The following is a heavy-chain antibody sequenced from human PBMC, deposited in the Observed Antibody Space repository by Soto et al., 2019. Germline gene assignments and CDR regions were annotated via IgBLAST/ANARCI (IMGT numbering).Heavy chain of an antibody. CDR3: ARDPGSGSYYGWFDP. Sequence: QVQLQESGPGLVKPSETLSLTCTVSGGSISRYYWHWIRQPPGKGLEWIGYIYYSGSTNYNPSLRSRVTISVDTSKNQVSLKLCSVTAADTAVYYCARDPGSGSYYGWFDPWGQGTLVTVSS. J-gene: IGHJ5*02. CDR2: IYYSGST. V-gene: IGHV4-59*01. CDR1: GGSISRYY. D-gene: IGHD3-10*01.